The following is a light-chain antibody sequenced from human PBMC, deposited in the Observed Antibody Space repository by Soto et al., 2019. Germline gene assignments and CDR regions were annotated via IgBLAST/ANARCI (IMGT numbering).Light chain of an antibody. Sequence: EIVLTQSPGTLSLSPGERATLSCGASQSVSGKYLAWYQQKPGQAPRVLIYGTSIRASGVPERFSGGGSGTDFTLTITRLEPEDFAVYYCQQYGSSLFTFGPGTKVDFK. CDR2: GTS. V-gene: IGKV3-20*01. CDR1: QSVSGKY. J-gene: IGKJ3*01. CDR3: QQYGSSLFT.